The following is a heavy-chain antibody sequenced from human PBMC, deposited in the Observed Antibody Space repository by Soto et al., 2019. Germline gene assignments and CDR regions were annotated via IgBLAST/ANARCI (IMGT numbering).Heavy chain of an antibody. Sequence: SVKVSCKASGGTFSSYAISWVRQAPGQGLEWMGGIIPIFGTANYAQKFQGRFTITADESTSTAYMELSSLRSEDTAVYYCARDPDYAYGMDVWGQGTTVTVSS. CDR3: ARDPDYAYGMDV. J-gene: IGHJ6*02. V-gene: IGHV1-69*13. CDR2: IIPIFGTA. CDR1: GGTFSSYA.